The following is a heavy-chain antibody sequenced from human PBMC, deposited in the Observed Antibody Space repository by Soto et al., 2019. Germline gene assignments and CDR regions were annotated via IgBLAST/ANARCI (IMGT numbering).Heavy chain of an antibody. CDR3: AGKIMITFGGVIRGADAFDI. CDR1: GYTFTSYG. J-gene: IGHJ3*02. D-gene: IGHD3-16*02. V-gene: IGHV1-18*01. CDR2: ISAYNGNT. Sequence: ASVKVSCKASGYTFTSYGISWVRQAPGQGLEWMGWISAYNGNTNYAQKLQGRVTMTTDTSTSTAYMELRSLRSDDTAVYYCAGKIMITFGGVIRGADAFDIWGQGXMVTV.